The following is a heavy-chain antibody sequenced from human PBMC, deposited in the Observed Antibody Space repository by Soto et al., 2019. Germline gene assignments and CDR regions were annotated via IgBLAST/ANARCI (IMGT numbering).Heavy chain of an antibody. J-gene: IGHJ4*02. CDR3: ARQKLWFGELYDY. CDR2: NNGAGNDI. Sequence: PGGSLRLSCAASGFIFSKYWMYWVRQAPGKGLVWVSGNNGAGNDIRYADSVKGRFTISRDNAKNTLYLQMNSLRAEDTAVYYCARQKLWFGELYDYWGQGTLVSVAS. CDR1: GFIFSKYW. V-gene: IGHV3-74*01. D-gene: IGHD3-10*01.